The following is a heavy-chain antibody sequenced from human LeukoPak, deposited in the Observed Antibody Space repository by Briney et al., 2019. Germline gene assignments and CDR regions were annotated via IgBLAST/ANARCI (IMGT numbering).Heavy chain of an antibody. CDR2: IYTSGGT. CDR3: ARGRPDGSGSYYKFDP. CDR1: GGSISSYY. Sequence: SETLSLTCTVSGGSISSYYWSWIRQPAGKGLEWIGRIYTSGGTNYNPSLKSRVTMSVDTSKNQFSLKLSSVTAADTAVYYCARGRPDGSGSYYKFDPWGQGTLVTVSS. J-gene: IGHJ5*02. D-gene: IGHD3-10*01. V-gene: IGHV4-4*07.